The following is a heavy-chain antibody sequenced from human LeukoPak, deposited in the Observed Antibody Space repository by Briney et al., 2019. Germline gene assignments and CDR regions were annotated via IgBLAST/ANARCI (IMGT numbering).Heavy chain of an antibody. CDR2: ISGSGAST. D-gene: IGHD2-8*01. CDR1: GFTFSTYA. V-gene: IGHV3-23*01. J-gene: IGHJ6*02. CDR3: AKATSESYARMDV. Sequence: PGGPLRLSCAASGFTFSTYAMSWVRQAPGKGLEWVSTISGSGASTYSADSVKGRFTISRHNSKNTLYLQMNSLTDEDTAVYYCAKATSESYARMDVWGQGTTVTVSS.